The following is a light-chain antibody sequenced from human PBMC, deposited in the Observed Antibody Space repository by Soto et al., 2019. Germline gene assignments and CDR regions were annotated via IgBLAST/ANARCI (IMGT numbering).Light chain of an antibody. CDR3: QQYGSSTGWT. CDR1: QSVSSSY. Sequence: EIVLTQSPGTLSLSPGERATLSCRASQSVSSSYLAWYQQKPGQAPRLLIYGASSRATGIPDRFSGSGSGTDFTLTISTLEPDDFAVYYCQQYGSSTGWTFGQGTKVEIK. V-gene: IGKV3-20*01. J-gene: IGKJ1*01. CDR2: GAS.